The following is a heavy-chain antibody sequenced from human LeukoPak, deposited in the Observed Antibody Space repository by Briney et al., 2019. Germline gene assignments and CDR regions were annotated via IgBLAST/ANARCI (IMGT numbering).Heavy chain of an antibody. CDR1: GLTVSSY. V-gene: IGHV3-66*04. J-gene: IGHJ4*02. Sequence: PGGSLILSCAASGLTVSSYMSWVRQAPGKGLEWVSVIYSGGSIYYADSVKGRFTISRDKSKNTLYLQMNGLRAEDTAVYYCARPPYGGVDYWGQGTLVTVSS. D-gene: IGHD4-23*01. CDR2: IYSGGSI. CDR3: ARPPYGGVDY.